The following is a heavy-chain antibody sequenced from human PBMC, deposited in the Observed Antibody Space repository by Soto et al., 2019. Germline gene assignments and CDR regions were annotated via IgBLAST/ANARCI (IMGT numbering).Heavy chain of an antibody. CDR1: GGTFSSYT. V-gene: IGHV1-69*02. D-gene: IGHD2-2*01. CDR2: IIPILGIA. Sequence: SVKVSCKASGGTFSSYTISWVRQAPGQGLEWMGRIIPILGIANYAQKFQGRVTINADKSTSTTYMELSSLRSEDTAVYYFARVGDGYCSSTSCFSSPTYYYYYYMDVWGKGTTVTVSS. J-gene: IGHJ6*03. CDR3: ARVGDGYCSSTSCFSSPTYYYYYYMDV.